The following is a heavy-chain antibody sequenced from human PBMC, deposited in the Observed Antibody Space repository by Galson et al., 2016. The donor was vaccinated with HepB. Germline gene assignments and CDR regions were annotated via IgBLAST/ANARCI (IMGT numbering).Heavy chain of an antibody. CDR2: IRNKAFPGPP. D-gene: IGHD2-8*02. CDR1: GFNFGDYT. J-gene: IGHJ3*01. V-gene: IGHV3-49*03. Sequence: SLRLSCATSGFNFGDYTAAWFRQAPRKGLQWVSFIRNKAFPGPPQYAASVRGRFTVSRDDSRSVAYLQMSGLKAEDTAVYYCTRVRLLVYAISPLDSFDVWGQGTVVTVSS. CDR3: TRVRLLVYAISPLDSFDV.